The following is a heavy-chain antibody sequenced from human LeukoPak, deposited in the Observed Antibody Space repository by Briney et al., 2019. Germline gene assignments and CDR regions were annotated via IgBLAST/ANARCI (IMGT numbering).Heavy chain of an antibody. CDR1: GYTFTSYD. J-gene: IGHJ4*02. CDR3: ARSRGAAGEDFDY. Sequence: GASVKVSCKASGYTFTSYDINWVRQATGQGLEWMGWMNPNSGNTGYAQKFQGRVTITRNTSISTAYMELSSLRSEDTAVYYCARSRGAAGEDFDYWGQGTLVTVSS. D-gene: IGHD6-25*01. CDR2: MNPNSGNT. V-gene: IGHV1-8*03.